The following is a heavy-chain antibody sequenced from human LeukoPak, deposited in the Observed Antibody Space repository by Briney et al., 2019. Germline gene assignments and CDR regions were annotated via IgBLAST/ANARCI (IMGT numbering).Heavy chain of an antibody. Sequence: SETLSLTCAVYGESFSGYYWSWIRQPPGKGLEWIGEIYHSGSTNYNPSLKSRVTISVDTSKNQFSLTLSSVTAADTAVYYCAASMVRGVMDYWGQGTLVTVSS. CDR1: GESFSGYY. V-gene: IGHV4-34*01. J-gene: IGHJ4*02. CDR2: IYHSGST. D-gene: IGHD3-10*01. CDR3: AASMVRGVMDY.